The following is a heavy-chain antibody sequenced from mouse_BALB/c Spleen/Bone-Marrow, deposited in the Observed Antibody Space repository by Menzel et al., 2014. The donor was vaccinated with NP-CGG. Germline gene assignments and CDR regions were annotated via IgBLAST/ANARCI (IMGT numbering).Heavy chain of an antibody. J-gene: IGHJ4*01. CDR3: ARFPMDY. CDR2: IRNKAYGCTT. CDR1: GFTFTDYY. V-gene: IGHV7-3*02. Sequence: DVQLQQSGGGLVQPGGSLRLSCTTSGFTFTDYYMSWVRQPPGKALEWLAFIRNKAYGCTTEYSASVRGRFTISRDNSQSILYLQMNTLRAEDSATYYCARFPMDYWGQGTSVTVSS.